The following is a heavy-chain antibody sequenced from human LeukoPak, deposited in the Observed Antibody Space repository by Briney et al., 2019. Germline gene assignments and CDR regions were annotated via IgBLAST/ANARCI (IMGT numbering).Heavy chain of an antibody. V-gene: IGHV3-23*01. D-gene: IGHD6-19*01. J-gene: IGHJ4*02. CDR2: ISGSGGST. CDR3: AKDLGSGWYDPGYYFDY. Sequence: GGSLRLSCAASGFTFSSYAMSWVRQAPGKGLECVSAISGSGGSTYYADSVKGRFTISRDNSKNTLYLQMNSLRAEDTAVYYCAKDLGSGWYDPGYYFDYWGQGTLVTVSS. CDR1: GFTFSSYA.